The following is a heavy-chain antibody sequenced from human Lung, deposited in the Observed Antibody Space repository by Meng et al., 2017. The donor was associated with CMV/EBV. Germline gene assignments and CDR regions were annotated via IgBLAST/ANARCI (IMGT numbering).Heavy chain of an antibody. Sequence: SETLSLTXAVYGGSFSGYYWSWIRQPQGEGLEWIGEINHSGSTNYNPSLKSRVTISVDTCKNQFSLKLSSVTAADMAVYYCARGGRGYSGLLPNGHWGQGTLVTVSS. D-gene: IGHD5-12*01. J-gene: IGHJ4*02. CDR2: INHSGST. V-gene: IGHV4-34*01. CDR1: GGSFSGYY. CDR3: ARGGRGYSGLLPNGH.